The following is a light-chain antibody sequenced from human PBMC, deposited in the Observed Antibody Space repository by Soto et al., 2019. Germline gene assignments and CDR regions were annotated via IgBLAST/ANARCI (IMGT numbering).Light chain of an antibody. V-gene: IGKV1-5*01. CDR3: QHYDTFSWT. Sequence: DIQMTQSPSTLSASVGDRVTITCRASQDIDTSLAWFQQRPGKAPKLLIYAASGLESGVPSTFSGSGSGTEFTLTISSVQPDDFATYFCQHYDTFSWTFGQGTKVEMK. CDR1: QDIDTS. J-gene: IGKJ1*01. CDR2: AAS.